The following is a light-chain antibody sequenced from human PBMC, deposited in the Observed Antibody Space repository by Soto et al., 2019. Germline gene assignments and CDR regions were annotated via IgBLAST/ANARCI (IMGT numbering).Light chain of an antibody. CDR1: QSVSSSY. Sequence: EIELTQSPGTLSLSPGERATLSCRASQSVSSSYLAWYQQKPGQAPRLLIYGASSSATGIPDRFSGSGSGTAFTLTIIRLEPEDFAVYYCRQYGSSRPITFGQGTRLEIK. V-gene: IGKV3-20*01. J-gene: IGKJ5*01. CDR3: RQYGSSRPIT. CDR2: GAS.